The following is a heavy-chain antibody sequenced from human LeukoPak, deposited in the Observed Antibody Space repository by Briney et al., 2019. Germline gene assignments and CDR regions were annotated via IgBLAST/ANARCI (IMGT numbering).Heavy chain of an antibody. J-gene: IGHJ4*02. Sequence: PGGSLRLSCAASGFTFSTYAMSWVRQAPGKGLEWVSEISGSGGSTYYADSVKGRFTISRDNSNNSLYLQMNSLRAEDTAVYYCAKDKVSSSWYYFDYWGQGTLVTVSS. CDR1: GFTFSTYA. CDR3: AKDKVSSSWYYFDY. V-gene: IGHV3-23*01. CDR2: ISGSGGST. D-gene: IGHD6-13*01.